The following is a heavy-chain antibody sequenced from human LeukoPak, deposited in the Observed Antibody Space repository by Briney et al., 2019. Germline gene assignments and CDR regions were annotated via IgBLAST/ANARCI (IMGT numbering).Heavy chain of an antibody. V-gene: IGHV1-69*13. D-gene: IGHD6-13*01. J-gene: IGHJ4*02. Sequence: ASVKVSCKASGGTFSSYAISWVRQAPGQGLEWMGGIIPIFGTANYAQKFQGRVTITADESTSTAYMALSSLRSEDTAVYYCASAPGYSSSSNFDYWGQGTLVTVSS. CDR1: GGTFSSYA. CDR3: ASAPGYSSSSNFDY. CDR2: IIPIFGTA.